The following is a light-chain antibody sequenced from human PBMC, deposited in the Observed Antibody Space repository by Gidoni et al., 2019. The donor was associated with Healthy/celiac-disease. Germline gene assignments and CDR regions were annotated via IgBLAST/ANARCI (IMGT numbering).Light chain of an antibody. V-gene: IGKV1-5*03. CDR3: QQYNSYPLT. CDR2: KAS. J-gene: IGKJ1*01. Sequence: DIQLPQSPSTLSASVGDRVTITCRASQSISSWLAWYQQKPGKAPKLLIYKASSLESGGPSRFSGSGSGTEFTLTISSLQPDDFATYYCQQYNSYPLTFXXXTKVEIK. CDR1: QSISSW.